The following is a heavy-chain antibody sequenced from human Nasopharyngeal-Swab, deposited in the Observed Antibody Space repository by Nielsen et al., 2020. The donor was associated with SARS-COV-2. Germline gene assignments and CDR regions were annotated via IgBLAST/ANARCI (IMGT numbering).Heavy chain of an antibody. Sequence: SETLSLTCTISGDSISSYNYFWAWIRQPPGKGLEWIATTFFSGHTYYNPSLKSRVTLSVDTSKNQFSLRLNSLTAADTAMYYCARHKPKNLVQLWSYFFDHWGQGAQVTVSS. D-gene: IGHD1-1*01. V-gene: IGHV4-39*01. CDR2: TFFSGHT. CDR3: ARHKPKNLVQLWSYFFDH. CDR1: GDSISSYNYF. J-gene: IGHJ4*02.